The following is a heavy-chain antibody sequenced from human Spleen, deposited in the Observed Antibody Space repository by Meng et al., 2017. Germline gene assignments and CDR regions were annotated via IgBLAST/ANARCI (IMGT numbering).Heavy chain of an antibody. D-gene: IGHD5-12*01. CDR3: ARGGDIVATITLDY. CDR1: GGSFSGYY. Sequence: QGRLKQWGAGLLKPSETLSLTCAVYGGSFSGYYWSWIRQPPGKGLEWIGEINHSGSTNYNPSLKSRVTISVDTSKNQFSLKLSSVTAADTAVYYCARGGDIVATITLDYWGQGTLVTVSS. J-gene: IGHJ4*02. V-gene: IGHV4-34*01. CDR2: INHSGST.